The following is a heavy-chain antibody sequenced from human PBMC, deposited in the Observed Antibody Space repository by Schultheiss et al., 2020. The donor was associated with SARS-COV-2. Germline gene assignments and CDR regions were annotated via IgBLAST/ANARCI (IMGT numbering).Heavy chain of an antibody. J-gene: IGHJ4*02. V-gene: IGHV3-7*01. Sequence: GGSLRLSCAASGFTFSGYWMSWVRQAPGKGLEWVANIKEDGSEKYYVDSVKGRFTISRDNAKNSLFLQMNSLRAEDTAVYYCARGYCSGGSCQRGYWGQGTLVTVSS. CDR2: IKEDGSEK. D-gene: IGHD2-15*01. CDR1: GFTFSGYW. CDR3: ARGYCSGGSCQRGY.